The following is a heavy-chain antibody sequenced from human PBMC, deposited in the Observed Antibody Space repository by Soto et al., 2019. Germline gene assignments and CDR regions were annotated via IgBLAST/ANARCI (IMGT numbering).Heavy chain of an antibody. Sequence: GESLKISCNGSGYSFTCYWISWVRQMPGKGLEWMGRIDPSDSYTNYSPSFQGHVTISADKSISTAYLQWSSLKASDTAMYYCLVATISHYYYYRMDVWGQGTKVTVSS. V-gene: IGHV5-10-1*01. CDR3: LVATISHYYYYRMDV. CDR1: GYSFTCYW. CDR2: IDPSDSYT. J-gene: IGHJ6*02. D-gene: IGHD5-12*01.